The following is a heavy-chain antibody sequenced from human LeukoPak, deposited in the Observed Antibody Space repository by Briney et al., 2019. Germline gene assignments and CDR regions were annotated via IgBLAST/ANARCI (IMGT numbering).Heavy chain of an antibody. CDR2: INHSGST. J-gene: IGHJ4*02. CDR1: GGSFSGYY. CDR3: ARGFGGYFDY. D-gene: IGHD3-10*01. V-gene: IGHV4-34*01. Sequence: PSETLSLTCAVYGGSFSGYYWSWIRQPPGKGLEWIGEINHSGSTNYNPSLKSRVTISVETSKNQFSLKLSSVAAADTAVYYCARGFGGYFDYWGQGTLVTVSS.